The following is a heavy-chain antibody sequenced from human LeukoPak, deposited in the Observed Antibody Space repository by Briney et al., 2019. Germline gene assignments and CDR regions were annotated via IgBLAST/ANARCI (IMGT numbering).Heavy chain of an antibody. Sequence: SETLSLTCTVSGGSISSYYWSWIRQSPGKGLEWIGYIYYSGNTNYNPSLKSRVTISVDTSKNQFSLNLSSVTAADTAVYYCAREGTAGTNLNWFDPWGQGTLVTVSS. CDR2: IYYSGNT. V-gene: IGHV4-59*01. D-gene: IGHD1-1*01. J-gene: IGHJ5*02. CDR1: GGSISSYY. CDR3: AREGTAGTNLNWFDP.